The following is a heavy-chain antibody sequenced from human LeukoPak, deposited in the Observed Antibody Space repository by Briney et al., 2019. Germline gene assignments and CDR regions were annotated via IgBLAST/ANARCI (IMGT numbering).Heavy chain of an antibody. Sequence: SETLSLTCTVSGGSISSGGYYWSWIRQPPGKGLEWIGYIYHSGSTYYNPSLKSRVTISVDRSKNQFSLKLSSVTAADTAVYYCARDGPTCSSTSCSYFDYWGQGTLVTVSS. CDR3: ARDGPTCSSTSCSYFDY. J-gene: IGHJ4*02. D-gene: IGHD2-2*01. CDR1: GGSISSGGYY. CDR2: IYHSGST. V-gene: IGHV4-30-2*01.